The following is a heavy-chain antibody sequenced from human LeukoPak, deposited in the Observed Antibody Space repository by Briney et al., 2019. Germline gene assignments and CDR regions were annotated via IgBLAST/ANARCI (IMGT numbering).Heavy chain of an antibody. J-gene: IGHJ4*02. D-gene: IGHD6-6*01. V-gene: IGHV3-30*02. Sequence: PGGSLRLSCAASGFTFTSFGMHWVRQAPGKGLEWVAFIRNDGDVIYYTDSVKGRFTISRDNAKNSLYLQMNSLRAEDTAVYYCARVALIAARPSLYFDYWGQGTLVTVSS. CDR2: IRNDGDVI. CDR3: ARVALIAARPSLYFDY. CDR1: GFTFTSFG.